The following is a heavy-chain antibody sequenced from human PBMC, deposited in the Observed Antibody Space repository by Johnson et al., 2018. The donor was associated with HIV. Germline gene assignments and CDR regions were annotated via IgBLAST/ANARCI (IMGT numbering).Heavy chain of an antibody. CDR2: IYNDDST. CDR1: GFTVSGNY. J-gene: IGHJ3*02. D-gene: IGHD5-12*01. CDR3: ARDSGYEDHDGFDI. Sequence: VQLVESGGGLVQPGGSLRLSCVASGFTVSGNYMSWVRQAPGKGLEWVSVIYNDDSTYYADSVKGRFTISRDNAKNSLYLQMNSLRAEDTAVYYCARDSGYEDHDGFDIWGQGTMVTVYS. V-gene: IGHV3-66*02.